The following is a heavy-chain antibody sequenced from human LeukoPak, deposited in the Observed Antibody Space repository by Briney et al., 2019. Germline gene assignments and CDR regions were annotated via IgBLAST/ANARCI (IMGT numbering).Heavy chain of an antibody. CDR1: GGSISSYY. CDR2: IYYSGST. J-gene: IGHJ4*02. Sequence: SETLSLTCTASGGSISSYYWSWIRQPPGKGLEWIGYIYYSGSTNYNPSLKSRVTISVDTSKNQFSLKLSSVTAADTAVYYCARAQRLRYFDWLLSFDYWGQGTLVTVSS. D-gene: IGHD3-9*01. CDR3: ARAQRLRYFDWLLSFDY. V-gene: IGHV4-59*01.